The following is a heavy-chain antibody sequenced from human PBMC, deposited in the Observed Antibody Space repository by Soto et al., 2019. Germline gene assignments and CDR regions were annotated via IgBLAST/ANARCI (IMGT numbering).Heavy chain of an antibody. J-gene: IGHJ4*02. D-gene: IGHD3-9*01. CDR3: AKPYYYIVEDRTSFVY. CDR1: GFTFSDNG. CDR2: ISHDGSKK. Sequence: GGSLRLSCAASGFTFSDNGMHWVRQAPGKGLEWVAVISHDGSKKYYVDSVRGRFTISRDNPKNSLYLQMNSLRGEDTAVYYCAKPYYYIVEDRTSFVYWGQGMLVTVSS. V-gene: IGHV3-33*03.